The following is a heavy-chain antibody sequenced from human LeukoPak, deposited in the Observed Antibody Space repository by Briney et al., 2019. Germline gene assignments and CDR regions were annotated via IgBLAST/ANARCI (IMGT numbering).Heavy chain of an antibody. J-gene: IGHJ6*03. D-gene: IGHD2-15*01. CDR2: MNPNSGNT. V-gene: IGHV1-8*01. CDR1: GYSFTSYD. CDR3: AVAATPNYYYYYMDV. Sequence: GASVTVSCKASGYSFTSYDINWVRQATGQGLEWMGWMNPNSGNTGYAQKFQGRVTITRNTSISTAYMELSSLRSEDTAVYYCAVAATPNYYYYYMDVWGKGTTVTVPS.